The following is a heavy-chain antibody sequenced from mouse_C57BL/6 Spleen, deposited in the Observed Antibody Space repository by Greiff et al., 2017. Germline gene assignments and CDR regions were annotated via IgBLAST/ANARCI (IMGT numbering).Heavy chain of an antibody. V-gene: IGHV1-72*01. CDR1: GYTFTSYW. CDR2: IDPNSGGT. Sequence: VQLQQPGAELVKPGASVKLSCKASGYTFTSYWMHWVKQRPGRGLEWIGRIDPNSGGTKYNEKFKSKATLTVDKPSSTAYMQLRSLTSEDSAVYYCARGVYYGSSYLWYFDVWGTGTTVTVSS. CDR3: ARGVYYGSSYLWYFDV. D-gene: IGHD1-1*01. J-gene: IGHJ1*03.